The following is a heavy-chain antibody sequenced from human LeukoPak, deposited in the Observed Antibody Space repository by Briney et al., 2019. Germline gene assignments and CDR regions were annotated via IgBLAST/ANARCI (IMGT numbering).Heavy chain of an antibody. CDR1: GFTFSDYY. J-gene: IGHJ6*03. CDR2: ISSSGSTI. CDR3: ARVGSYSSSSYYYYYMDV. D-gene: IGHD6-6*01. V-gene: IGHV3-11*01. Sequence: GGSLRLSCAASGFTFSDYYMSWIRQAPGKGLEWVSYISSSGSTIYYADSVKVRFTISRDNAKNSLYLQMNSLRAEDTAVYYCARVGSYSSSSYYYYYMDVWGKGTTVTVSS.